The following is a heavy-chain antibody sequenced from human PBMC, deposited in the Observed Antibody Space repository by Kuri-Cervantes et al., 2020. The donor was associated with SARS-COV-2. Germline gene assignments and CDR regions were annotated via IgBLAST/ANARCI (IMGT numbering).Heavy chain of an antibody. V-gene: IGHV3-30-3*01. CDR2: ISYDGSNK. Sequence: GGSLRLSCAASGFTFSDYYMSWVRQAPGKGLEWVAVISYDGSNKYYADSVKGRFTISRDNSKNSLYLQMNSLRAEDTAVYYCARAQNTYGSGSYVYFQHWGQGTLVTVSS. CDR3: ARAQNTYGSGSYVYFQH. CDR1: GFTFSDYY. D-gene: IGHD3-10*01. J-gene: IGHJ1*01.